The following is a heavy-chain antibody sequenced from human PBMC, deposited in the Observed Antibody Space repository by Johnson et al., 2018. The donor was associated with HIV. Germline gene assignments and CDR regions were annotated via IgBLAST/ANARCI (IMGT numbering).Heavy chain of an antibody. Sequence: QVQLMESGGGVVQPGRSRRLSCAAPGFTFSSYDMDWVRQAPGKGLEWVAVISYDGSNKYYADSVKGRFTISRDNSKNTLYLQMNSLRAEDTAVYYCARWSLSNAFDIWGQGTMVTVSS. CDR1: GFTFSSYD. CDR2: ISYDGSNK. V-gene: IGHV3-30*04. CDR3: ARWSLSNAFDI. D-gene: IGHD3-3*01. J-gene: IGHJ3*02.